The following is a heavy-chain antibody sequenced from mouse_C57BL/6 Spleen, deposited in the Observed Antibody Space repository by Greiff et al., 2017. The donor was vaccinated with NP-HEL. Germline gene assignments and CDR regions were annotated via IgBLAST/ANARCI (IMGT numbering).Heavy chain of an antibody. CDR2: IHPNSGST. CDR3: ARDPDGYYPYYFDY. D-gene: IGHD2-3*01. Sequence: QVQLQQPGAELVKPGASVKLSCKASGYTFTSYWMHWVKQRPGQGLEWIGMIHPNSGSTNYNEKFKSKATLTVDKSSSTAYMQLSSLTSEDSAVYYCARDPDGYYPYYFDYWGQGSTLTVSS. CDR1: GYTFTSYW. J-gene: IGHJ2*01. V-gene: IGHV1-64*01.